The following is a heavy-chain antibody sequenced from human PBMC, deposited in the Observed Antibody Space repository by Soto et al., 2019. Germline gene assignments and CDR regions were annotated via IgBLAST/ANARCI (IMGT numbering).Heavy chain of an antibody. J-gene: IGHJ4*02. Sequence: SETLSLTCAVNGGSFTGYYGAWISQSPEKGLEWIGEISHSGTTKYNPSLKSRVTISVDTSKNQFSLKLSSVTAADTGMYYCARNGGNTWYYFDSWGQGTVVT. V-gene: IGHV4-34*01. CDR2: ISHSGTT. CDR3: ARNGGNTWYYFDS. D-gene: IGHD6-13*01. CDR1: GGSFTGYY.